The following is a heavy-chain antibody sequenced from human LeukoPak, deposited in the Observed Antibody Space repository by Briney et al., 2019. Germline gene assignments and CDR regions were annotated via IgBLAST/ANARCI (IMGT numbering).Heavy chain of an antibody. CDR3: ARDRKVAGMIDAFDI. J-gene: IGHJ3*02. V-gene: IGHV3-30-3*01. CDR1: GFTFNTCA. CDR2: ISYDGSNK. Sequence: PGGSLRLSCAASGFTFNTCAIHWVRQAPGKGLEWVAVISYDGSNKYYADSVKGRFTISRDNAKNSLYLQMNSLRAEDTAVYYCARDRKVAGMIDAFDIWGQGTMVAVSS. D-gene: IGHD6-19*01.